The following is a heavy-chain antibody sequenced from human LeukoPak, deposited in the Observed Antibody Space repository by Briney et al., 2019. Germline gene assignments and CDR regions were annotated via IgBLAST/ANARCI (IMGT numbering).Heavy chain of an antibody. V-gene: IGHV4-38-2*01. D-gene: IGHD3-22*01. CDR3: ARQYYDRTGYYYFDH. J-gene: IGHJ4*02. CDR2: IYHSGST. Sequence: PSETLSLTCGVSGYSISSGYYWGWIRQPPGKGLEWIGSIYHSGSTYYNPSLKSRVTISVDTSKNQFSLKLSSVTAADTATYYCARQYYDRTGYYYFDHWTQGTLVTVSS. CDR1: GYSISSGYY.